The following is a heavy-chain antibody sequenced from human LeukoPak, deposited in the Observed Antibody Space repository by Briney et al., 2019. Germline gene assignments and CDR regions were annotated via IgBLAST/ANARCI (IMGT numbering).Heavy chain of an antibody. CDR3: ARPELPGWSVLFDF. CDR2: IKEDGSEK. CDR1: RFTFRNYW. V-gene: IGHV3-7*01. J-gene: IGHJ4*02. D-gene: IGHD2-15*01. Sequence: GGSLRLSCAASRFTFRNYWMSWVRQAPGKGLEWVANIKEDGSEKYYADSVKGRFTISRDNAKKSLYLQMNSLRAEDTAVYYCARPELPGWSVLFDFWGQGTLVTVSS.